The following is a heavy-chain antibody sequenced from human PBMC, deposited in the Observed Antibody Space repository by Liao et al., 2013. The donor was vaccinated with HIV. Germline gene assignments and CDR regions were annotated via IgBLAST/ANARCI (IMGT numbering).Heavy chain of an antibody. Sequence: QVQLQESGPRLVKPSQTLSLTCTVSGGSITSGPFYWSWVRQPAGKGLEWIGRVHTSGTINYNPSLESRVTISVDPSRNQFSLTLASVTAADSALYYCARGEGYNMYWGQGTLVTVSS. J-gene: IGHJ4*02. D-gene: IGHD5-24*01. V-gene: IGHV4-61*02. CDR1: GGSITSGPFY. CDR2: VHTSGTI. CDR3: ARGEGYNMY.